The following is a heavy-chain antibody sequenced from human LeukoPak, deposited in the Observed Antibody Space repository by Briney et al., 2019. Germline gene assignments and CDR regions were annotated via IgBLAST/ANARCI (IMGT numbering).Heavy chain of an antibody. Sequence: SETLSLTCAVYGGSFSGYYWSWIRQPPRKGLEWIGEINHSGSTNYSPSLKSRVTISVDTSKNQFSLKLSSVTAADTAVYYCATTYYDILTGGLYNWFDPWGQGTLVTVSS. CDR3: ATTYYDILTGGLYNWFDP. D-gene: IGHD3-9*01. J-gene: IGHJ5*02. CDR2: INHSGST. CDR1: GGSFSGYY. V-gene: IGHV4-34*01.